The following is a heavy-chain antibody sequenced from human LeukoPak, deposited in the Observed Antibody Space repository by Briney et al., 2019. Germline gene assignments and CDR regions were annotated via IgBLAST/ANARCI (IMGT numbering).Heavy chain of an antibody. Sequence: PGGSLRLSCAASGFTFSSYAMSWVRQAPGKGLEWVSAISGSGGSTYYADSVKGRFTISRDNSKNTLYLQMNSLRAEDTALYYCAKTIAARPLYYFDYWGQGTLVTVSS. CDR1: GFTFSSYA. CDR3: AKTIAARPLYYFDY. V-gene: IGHV3-23*01. J-gene: IGHJ4*02. CDR2: ISGSGGST. D-gene: IGHD6-6*01.